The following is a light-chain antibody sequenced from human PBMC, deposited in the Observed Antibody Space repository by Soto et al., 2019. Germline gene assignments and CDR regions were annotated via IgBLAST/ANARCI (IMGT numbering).Light chain of an antibody. CDR3: QQSHSIPYT. Sequence: DIQMTQSPSSLPASVGDRVTITCRASQNIRKYLNWYQQKPGKAPKFLIHGASSLQSGVPSRFSGSGSGTDFTLTISSLQPGDFATYYCQQSHSIPYTFGQGTKLEIK. CDR2: GAS. CDR1: QNIRKY. J-gene: IGKJ2*01. V-gene: IGKV1-39*01.